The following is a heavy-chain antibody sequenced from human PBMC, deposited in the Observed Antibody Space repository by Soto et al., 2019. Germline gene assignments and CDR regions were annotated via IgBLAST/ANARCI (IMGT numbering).Heavy chain of an antibody. CDR3: ASGKHSDAFDI. Sequence: EVQLVESGGGLVQPGGSLRLSCAASGFTFSSYWMSWVRQAPGKGLEWVANIKQDGSEKYYVDSVKGRFTISRDNAKNSLYLQMNSLRAEDTAVYYCASGKHSDAFDIWGQGTMVTVSS. CDR1: GFTFSSYW. J-gene: IGHJ3*02. V-gene: IGHV3-7*01. CDR2: IKQDGSEK.